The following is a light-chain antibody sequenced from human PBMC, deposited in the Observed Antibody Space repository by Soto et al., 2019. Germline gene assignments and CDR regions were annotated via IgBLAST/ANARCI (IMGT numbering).Light chain of an antibody. Sequence: EIVLTQSPATLSLSPGERATLSCRASQIVSSYLAWYQQKPGQAPRLLIYDASNRATGIPARFSGSGSGTDFTLTISSLEPEDFAVYYCQQRSNWPLGLTFGGGTKVEIK. CDR1: QIVSSY. CDR2: DAS. V-gene: IGKV3-11*01. J-gene: IGKJ4*01. CDR3: QQRSNWPLGLT.